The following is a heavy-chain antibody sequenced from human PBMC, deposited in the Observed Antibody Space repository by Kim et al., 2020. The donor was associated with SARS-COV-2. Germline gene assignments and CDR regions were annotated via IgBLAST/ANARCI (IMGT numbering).Heavy chain of an antibody. CDR3: ARQVYFGELFRD. Sequence: RYSPSVQGQVTSSADKSISTAYLQWSSLKASDTAMYYCARQVYFGELFRDWGQGTLVTVSS. D-gene: IGHD3-10*01. J-gene: IGHJ4*02. V-gene: IGHV5-51*01.